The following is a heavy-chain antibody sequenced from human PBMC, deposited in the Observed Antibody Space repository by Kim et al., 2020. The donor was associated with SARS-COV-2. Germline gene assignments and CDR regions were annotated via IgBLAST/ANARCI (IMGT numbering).Heavy chain of an antibody. D-gene: IGHD3-9*01. CDR2: ISSNGGST. CDR3: VKKRWGDYDILTGPTNGGGHFDY. J-gene: IGHJ4*02. Sequence: GGSLRLSCSASGFTFSSYAMHWVRQAPGKGLEYVSAISSNGGSTYYADSVKGRFTISRDNSKNTLYLQMSSLRAEDTAVYYCVKKRWGDYDILTGPTNGGGHFDYWGQGTLVTVSS. CDR1: GFTFSSYA. V-gene: IGHV3-64D*09.